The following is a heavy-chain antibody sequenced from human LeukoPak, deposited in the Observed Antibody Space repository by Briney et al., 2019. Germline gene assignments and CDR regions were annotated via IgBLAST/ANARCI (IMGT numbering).Heavy chain of an antibody. CDR1: GGSISSNW. CDR2: TYYSGSA. D-gene: IGHD1-1*01. J-gene: IGHJ4*02. CDR3: ARHGNFFDF. Sequence: SETLSLTCAVSGGSISSNWWSWVRQPPGKGLEWIGGTYYSGSAYYNPSLKSRVTMSVDTSKRQFSLKLSSVTAADTAMYYCARHGNFFDFWGQGTLVTVSS. V-gene: IGHV4-39*01.